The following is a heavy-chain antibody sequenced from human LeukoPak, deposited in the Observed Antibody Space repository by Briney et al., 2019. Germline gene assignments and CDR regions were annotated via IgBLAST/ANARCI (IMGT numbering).Heavy chain of an antibody. J-gene: IGHJ4*02. Sequence: SETLSLTCTVSGGSISGSSYYWGWIRQPPGKGLEWIGYIYYSGSTYYNPSLKSRVTISVDTSKNQFSLKLSSVTAADTAVYYCARVFRDSRTDYWGQGTLVTVSS. V-gene: IGHV4-31*03. CDR3: ARVFRDSRTDY. CDR2: IYYSGST. CDR1: GGSISGSSYY. D-gene: IGHD3-22*01.